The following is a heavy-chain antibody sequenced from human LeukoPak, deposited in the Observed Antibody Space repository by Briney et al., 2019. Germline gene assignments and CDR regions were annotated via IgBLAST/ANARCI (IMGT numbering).Heavy chain of an antibody. CDR3: ARHLEGHYYGSGSYYY. J-gene: IGHJ4*02. D-gene: IGHD3-10*01. Sequence: SETLSLTCTVSGGSISSSSYYWGWIRQPPGKGLEWIGSIYYSGSTYYNPSLKSRVTISVDTSKNQFSLKLSSVTAADTAVYYCARHLEGHYYGSGSYYYWGQGTLVTVSS. CDR2: IYYSGST. CDR1: GGSISSSSYY. V-gene: IGHV4-39*01.